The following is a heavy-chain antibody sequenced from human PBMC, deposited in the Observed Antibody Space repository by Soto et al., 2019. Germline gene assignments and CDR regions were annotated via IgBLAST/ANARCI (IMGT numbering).Heavy chain of an antibody. D-gene: IGHD6-19*01. Sequence: EVQLVESGGGLVQPGGSLRLSCAASGFTVSSNYMSWVRQAPGKGLEWVSVIYTGGSTYYADSVKGRYTISRDNSKNTLYLQMNSLRAEDTAVYYCARVGYSSGWFRSWGQGTLVTVSS. CDR1: GFTVSSNY. J-gene: IGHJ5*02. V-gene: IGHV3-66*01. CDR3: ARVGYSSGWFRS. CDR2: IYTGGST.